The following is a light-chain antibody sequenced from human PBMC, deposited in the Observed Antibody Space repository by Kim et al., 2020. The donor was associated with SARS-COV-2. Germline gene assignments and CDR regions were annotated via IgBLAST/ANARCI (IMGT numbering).Light chain of an antibody. CDR3: QQRSNWLT. Sequence: SLSPGESATLSCRASQSVSSYLAWYQQKPGQAPSLLIYDASKRATGIPARFSGSGSGTDFTLTISSLEPEDFAVYYCQQRSNWLTFGGGTKVDIK. J-gene: IGKJ4*01. CDR2: DAS. CDR1: QSVSSY. V-gene: IGKV3-11*01.